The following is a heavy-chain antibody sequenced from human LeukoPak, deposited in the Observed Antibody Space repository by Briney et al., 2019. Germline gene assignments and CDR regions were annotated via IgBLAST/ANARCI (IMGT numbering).Heavy chain of an antibody. J-gene: IGHJ5*02. CDR3: ARGRWTSSNYNWFDP. D-gene: IGHD5-24*01. CDR1: GGSISSGSYY. V-gene: IGHV4-61*02. CDR2: IYTSGST. Sequence: PSQTLSLTCTVSGGSISSGSYYWSWIRQPAGKGLEWIGRIYTSGSTNYSPSLKSRVTISVDTSKTQFSLKLSSVTAADTAVYYCARGRWTSSNYNWFDPWGQGTLVTVSS.